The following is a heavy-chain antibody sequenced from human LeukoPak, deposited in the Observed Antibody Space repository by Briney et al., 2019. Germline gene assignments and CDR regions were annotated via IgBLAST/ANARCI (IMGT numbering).Heavy chain of an antibody. CDR1: GFTLSNYW. J-gene: IGHJ4*02. CDR2: IKQDGSQT. CDR3: ARIGYSSSCTDY. D-gene: IGHD2-2*01. V-gene: IGHV3-7*01. Sequence: GTSLRLSCAASGFTLSNYWMTWVRQAPGKGLEWVANIKQDGSQTYHADSVKGRFTISRDNAKNSVYLQMNSLRAGDTAVYYCARIGYSSSCTDYWGQGTLVTVSS.